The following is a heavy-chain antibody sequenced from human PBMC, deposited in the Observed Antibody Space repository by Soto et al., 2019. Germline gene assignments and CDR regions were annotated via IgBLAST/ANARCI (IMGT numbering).Heavy chain of an antibody. J-gene: IGHJ5*02. CDR2: IYYSGST. CDR1: GGSISSSSYY. Sequence: PSETLSLTCTVSGGSISSSSYYWGWIRQPPGKGLEWIGSIYYSGSTYYNPPLKSRVTISVDTSKNQFSLKLSSVTAADTAVYYCARIRITMIVVVTTGWFDPWGQGTLVTVSS. CDR3: ARIRITMIVVVTTGWFDP. D-gene: IGHD3-22*01. V-gene: IGHV4-39*01.